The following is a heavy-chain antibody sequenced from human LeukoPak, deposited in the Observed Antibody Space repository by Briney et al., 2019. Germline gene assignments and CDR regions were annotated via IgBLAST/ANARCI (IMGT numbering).Heavy chain of an antibody. J-gene: IGHJ4*02. CDR2: IDPSDSYT. V-gene: IGHV5-10-1*01. CDR3: ARTLTTDIDY. CDR1: GYSFTSYW. Sequence: GESLKISCKGSGYSFTSYWISWVRQMPGKGLEWMGRIDPSDSYTNYSPSFQGHVTISADKPISIAYLQWSSLRASDTAMYYCARTLTTDIDYWGQGTLVTVSS. D-gene: IGHD4-11*01.